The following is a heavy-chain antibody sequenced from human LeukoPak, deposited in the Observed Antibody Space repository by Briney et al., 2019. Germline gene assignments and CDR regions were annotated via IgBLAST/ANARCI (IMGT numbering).Heavy chain of an antibody. CDR1: GFTFSHYW. Sequence: GGSLRLSCAASGFTFSHYWMTWVRQAPGKGLEWVANTNQDGSDKYYVDSVKGRFTISRDNAKNSLYLQMNSLRAEDTAVYYCARVSSIAAAGTYDYWGQGTLVTVSS. V-gene: IGHV3-7*02. CDR2: TNQDGSDK. CDR3: ARVSSIAAAGTYDY. D-gene: IGHD6-13*01. J-gene: IGHJ4*02.